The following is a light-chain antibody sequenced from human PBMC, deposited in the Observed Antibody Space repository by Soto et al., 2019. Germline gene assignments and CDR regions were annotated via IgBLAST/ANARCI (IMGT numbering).Light chain of an antibody. CDR2: GNT. J-gene: IGLJ2*01. CDR3: QSYDSSLSRV. Sequence: QSVLTQPPSVSGAPGQRVTISGTGSSSNIGAGYDVHWYQQLPGTAPKLLIYGNTNRPSGVPDRFSGSKSGTSASLAITGLQAEYEADYYCQSYDSSLSRVFGGGTKLTVL. CDR1: SSNIGAGYD. V-gene: IGLV1-40*01.